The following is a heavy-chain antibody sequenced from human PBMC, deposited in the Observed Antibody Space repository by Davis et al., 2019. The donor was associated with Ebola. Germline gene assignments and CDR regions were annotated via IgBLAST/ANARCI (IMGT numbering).Heavy chain of an antibody. Sequence: GGSLRLSCETSGFIFRNYVMSWVRQAPGKGLEWVSVIYRDERTYYADSVKGRFTVSRDNSENMFYLQMSTLRAEDTAAYYCARHVNGDFWYFDLWGRGTRVTVSS. CDR3: ARHVNGDFWYFDL. CDR1: GFIFRNYV. D-gene: IGHD4-17*01. CDR2: IYRDERT. V-gene: IGHV3-66*04. J-gene: IGHJ2*01.